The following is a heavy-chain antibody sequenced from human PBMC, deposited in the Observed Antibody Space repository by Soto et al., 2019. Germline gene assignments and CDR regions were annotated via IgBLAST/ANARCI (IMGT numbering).Heavy chain of an antibody. CDR1: GYNFNTYG. CDR3: ARDPHDFWTSYWFDP. CDR2: ISAYDGKT. J-gene: IGHJ5*02. Sequence: ASVKVSCKASGYNFNTYGINWVRQAPGQGPELMGWISAYDGKTVYEEKFQGRVTMTTDTSTSTAYVELRSLRSDDTAVYYCARDPHDFWTSYWFDPWGQGXLVTVSS. V-gene: IGHV1-18*01. D-gene: IGHD3-3*01.